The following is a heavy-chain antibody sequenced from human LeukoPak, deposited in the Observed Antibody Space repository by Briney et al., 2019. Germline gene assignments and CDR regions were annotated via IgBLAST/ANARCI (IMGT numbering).Heavy chain of an antibody. J-gene: IGHJ3*02. D-gene: IGHD1-26*01. CDR1: GFTFSSYS. Sequence: PGGSLRLSCAASGFTFSSYSMNWVRKAPGKGLDWVSSISSSSSYIYYADSVKGRFTISRDNAKNSLYLQMNSVRAEDTAVYYCARDLRQFEWELLSDGAFDIWGQGTMVTVSS. CDR2: ISSSSSYI. CDR3: ARDLRQFEWELLSDGAFDI. V-gene: IGHV3-21*01.